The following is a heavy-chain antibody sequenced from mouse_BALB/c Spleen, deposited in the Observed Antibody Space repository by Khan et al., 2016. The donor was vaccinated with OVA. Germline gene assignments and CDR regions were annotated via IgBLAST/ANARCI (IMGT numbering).Heavy chain of an antibody. Sequence: VQLQESGPELVRPGVSVKISCKGSGYTFTAYAMYWVKQSHAKSLEWIGLISTYSGNTNYNQKFKGKATMTVDKSSSTAYMELARLTSEDSAIYYCARPAYDGYYDYWGQGTTLTVSS. CDR2: ISTYSGNT. CDR1: GYTFTAYA. CDR3: ARPAYDGYYDY. J-gene: IGHJ2*01. V-gene: IGHV1S137*01. D-gene: IGHD2-3*01.